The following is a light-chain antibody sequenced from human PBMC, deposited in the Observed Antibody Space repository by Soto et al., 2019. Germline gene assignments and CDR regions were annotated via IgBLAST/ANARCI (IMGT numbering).Light chain of an antibody. Sequence: DIVLTQSPGTLSLSPGEKATLSCRASQSVRSNYVAWHQQKPGQAPRLLIYGAASRANGIPDRFSGSWSGTDFTLTISRLEPEDFAVYYCQQYGSSPKTFGQGTKVEIK. CDR1: QSVRSNY. CDR3: QQYGSSPKT. J-gene: IGKJ1*01. CDR2: GAA. V-gene: IGKV3-20*01.